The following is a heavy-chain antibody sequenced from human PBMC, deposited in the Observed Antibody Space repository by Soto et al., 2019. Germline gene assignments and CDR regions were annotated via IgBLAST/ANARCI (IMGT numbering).Heavy chain of an antibody. CDR3: VKDQLRGGALGWWGFDG. D-gene: IGHD3-10*01. J-gene: IGHJ4*02. CDR1: GFLFDVFD. CDR2: ISWRTGDI. V-gene: IGHV3-9*01. Sequence: VYLVESGGDLVQPGSSRRLTCLASGFLFDVFDMHWVRQGPGKGLGWVAGISWRTGDIVYADLGKGQFPISGDKAKQSLYLEMESLSMDDTAMYYCVKDQLRGGALGWWGFDGWGQGTLVTVSS.